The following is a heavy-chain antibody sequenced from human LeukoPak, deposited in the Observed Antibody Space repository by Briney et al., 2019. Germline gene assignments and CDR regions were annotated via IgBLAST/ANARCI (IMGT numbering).Heavy chain of an antibody. CDR3: ARDRRRELLHAFDI. D-gene: IGHD1-26*01. J-gene: IGHJ3*02. Sequence: KSSETLSLTCTVSGXAISRNYWSWIRQPPGKGLEWIAYIDYRWSTNYNPSLKSRLTISVDASKNQFSLKLSSVTAADTAVYYCARDRRRELLHAFDIWGQGTMVTVS. CDR2: IDYRWST. CDR1: GXAISRNY. V-gene: IGHV4-59*01.